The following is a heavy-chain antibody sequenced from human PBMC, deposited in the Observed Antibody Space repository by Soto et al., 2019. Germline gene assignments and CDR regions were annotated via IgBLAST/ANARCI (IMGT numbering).Heavy chain of an antibody. D-gene: IGHD3-3*01. CDR1: GYTFTSYG. Sequence: QVQLVQSGAEVKKPGASVKVSCKASGYTFTSYGISWVRQAPGQGLEWMGWISAYNGITNYAQKLQGRVTMTTDTATGTAYTELRSLRADDTAVYYCARDPTIFGVVQNYGMDVWGQGTTVTVSS. V-gene: IGHV1-18*01. CDR3: ARDPTIFGVVQNYGMDV. CDR2: ISAYNGIT. J-gene: IGHJ6*02.